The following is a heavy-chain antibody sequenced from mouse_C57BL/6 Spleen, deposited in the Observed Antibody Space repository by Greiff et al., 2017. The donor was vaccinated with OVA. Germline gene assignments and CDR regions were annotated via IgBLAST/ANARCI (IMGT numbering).Heavy chain of an antibody. V-gene: IGHV1-4*01. Sequence: VQLQQSGAELARPGASVKMSCKASGYTFTSYTMHWVKQRPGQGLEWIGYINPSSGYTKYNQKFKDKATLTADKSSSTAYMQLSSLTSEDSAVYYCARSLPLCVFDYWGKGTTRTVSS. CDR1: GYTFTSYT. CDR2: INPSSGYT. CDR3: ARSLPLCVFDY. D-gene: IGHD6-1*01. J-gene: IGHJ2*01.